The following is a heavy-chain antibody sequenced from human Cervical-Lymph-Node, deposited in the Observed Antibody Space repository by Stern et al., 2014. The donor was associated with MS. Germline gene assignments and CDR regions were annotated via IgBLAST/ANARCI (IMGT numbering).Heavy chain of an antibody. CDR1: GYTFTSYY. CDR3: VRVDTTWHYFYYGLDV. Sequence: QVQLVQSGAEVKKPGAAVKVSCKASGYTFTSYYMHWVRQAPGQGLEWKGVINHRFNNATYTQSFQDRVALTRDTSTATVYMELSSLRFADTAVYYCVRVDTTWHYFYYGLDVWGQGTTVTVSS. CDR2: INHRFNNA. V-gene: IGHV1-46*03. D-gene: IGHD1-14*01. J-gene: IGHJ6*02.